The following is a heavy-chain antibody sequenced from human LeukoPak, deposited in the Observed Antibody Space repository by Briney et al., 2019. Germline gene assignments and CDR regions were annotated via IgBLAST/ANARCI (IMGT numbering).Heavy chain of an antibody. D-gene: IGHD3-10*01. Sequence: GGSLRLSRAASGLTVSSNYMSCVRQAPGKRLEWVSDIYSGGSTYYADSVKGRFPISRDNSKNTLYLQMNSLRAEDTAVYYCASLLHYYGVNAFDIWGQGTMVTVSS. CDR1: GLTVSSNY. J-gene: IGHJ3*02. CDR2: IYSGGST. V-gene: IGHV3-53*01. CDR3: ASLLHYYGVNAFDI.